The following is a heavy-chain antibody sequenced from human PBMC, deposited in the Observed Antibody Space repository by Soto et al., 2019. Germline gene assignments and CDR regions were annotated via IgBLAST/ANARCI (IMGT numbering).Heavy chain of an antibody. V-gene: IGHV3-21*01. D-gene: IGHD3-3*01. CDR3: ARGGGGGGTIFGVVIPHYYYYYYMDV. Sequence: GGSLRLSCAASGFTFSSYSMNWVRQAPGKGLEWVSSISSSSSYIYYADSVKGRFTISRDNAKNSLYLQMNSLRAEDTAVYYCARGGGGGGTIFGVVIPHYYYYYYMDVWGKGTTVTSP. J-gene: IGHJ6*03. CDR2: ISSSSSYI. CDR1: GFTFSSYS.